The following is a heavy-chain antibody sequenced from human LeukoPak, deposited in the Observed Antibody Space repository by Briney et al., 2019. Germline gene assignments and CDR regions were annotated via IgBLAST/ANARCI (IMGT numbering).Heavy chain of an antibody. CDR2: IKQDGSEK. CDR3: ARFVVVPAAIRYFDY. V-gene: IGHV3-7*01. Sequence: PGGSLRLSCAASGFTFSGYWMSWVRQAPGKGLEWVANIKQDGSEKYYVDSVKGRFTISRDNAKNSLYLQMNSLRAEDTAVYYCARFVVVPAAIRYFDYWGQGTLVTVSS. CDR1: GFTFSGYW. J-gene: IGHJ4*02. D-gene: IGHD2-2*02.